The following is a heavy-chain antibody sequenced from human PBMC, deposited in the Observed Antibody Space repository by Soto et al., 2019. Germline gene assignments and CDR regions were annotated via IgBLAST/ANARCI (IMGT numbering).Heavy chain of an antibody. Sequence: SDTLSLTCAFYGYSSSSGYYWGWIRPPPGKGLEWIGSIYHSGSTYYNPSLKSRVTISVDTSKNQFSLKLSSVTAADTAVYYCARVMIFGMDVWGQGTKVTVSS. J-gene: IGHJ6*02. D-gene: IGHD2-21*01. CDR1: GYSSSSGYY. CDR3: ARVMIFGMDV. CDR2: IYHSGST. V-gene: IGHV4-38-2*01.